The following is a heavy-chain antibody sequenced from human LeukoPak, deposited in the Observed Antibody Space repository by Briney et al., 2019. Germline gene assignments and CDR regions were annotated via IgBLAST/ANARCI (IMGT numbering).Heavy chain of an antibody. CDR1: GFTLNGYW. V-gene: IGHV3-74*01. CDR2: INSDGSTT. J-gene: IGHJ3*02. Sequence: GGSLRLSCAAPGFTLNGYWMHWVRQAPGKGLVWVSRINSDGSTTSYADSVKGRFTISRDNAKSSLFLQMNSLRAEDTAVYYCARAPIGRAYAFDIWGQGTMVTVSS. CDR3: ARAPIGRAYAFDI. D-gene: IGHD1-26*01.